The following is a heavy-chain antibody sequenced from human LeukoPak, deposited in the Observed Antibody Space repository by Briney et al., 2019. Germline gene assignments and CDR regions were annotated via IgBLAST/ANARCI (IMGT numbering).Heavy chain of an antibody. J-gene: IGHJ4*02. CDR3: AKFPYDYVWGSYRYSYYFDY. CDR2: ISGSGGST. Sequence: GGSLRLSCAASGFTFSSYAMSWARQAPGKGLEWVSAISGSGGSTYYADSVKGRFTISRDNSKNTLYLQMNSLRAEDTAVYYCAKFPYDYVWGSYRYSYYFDYWGQGTLVTVSS. D-gene: IGHD3-16*02. CDR1: GFTFSSYA. V-gene: IGHV3-23*01.